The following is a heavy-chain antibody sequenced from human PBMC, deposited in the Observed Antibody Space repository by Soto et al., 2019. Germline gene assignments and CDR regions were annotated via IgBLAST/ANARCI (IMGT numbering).Heavy chain of an antibody. CDR2: ISSSGSTI. CDR3: AGRFDY. CDR1: GFTFSSYN. Sequence: EVQVVESGGGLVQPGGSLRLSCVASGFTFSSYNMNWVRQTPGKWLEWVSHISSSGSTIYYADSVKGRFTISRDNTKNSLYLKINSLRAEDTAVYYCAGRFDYWGQGTLFTVSS. V-gene: IGHV3-48*01. J-gene: IGHJ4*02.